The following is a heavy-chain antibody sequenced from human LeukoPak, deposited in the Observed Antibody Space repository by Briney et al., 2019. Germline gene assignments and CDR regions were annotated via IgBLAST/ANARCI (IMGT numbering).Heavy chain of an antibody. CDR1: GYTFTSYY. CDR3: ARRTGRGLDY. J-gene: IGHJ4*02. CDR2: MNPNSGNT. Sequence: ASVKVSCKASGYTFTSYYMHWVRQAPGQGLEWMGWMNPNSGNTGYAQKFQDRVTITRNTSISTTYMELSSLRSEDTAVYYCARRTGRGLDYWGQGTLVTVSS. D-gene: IGHD1-14*01. V-gene: IGHV1-8*01.